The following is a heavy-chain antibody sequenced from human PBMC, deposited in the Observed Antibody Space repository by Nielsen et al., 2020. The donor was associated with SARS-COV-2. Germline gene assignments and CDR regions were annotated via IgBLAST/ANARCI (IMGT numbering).Heavy chain of an antibody. CDR2: IYYSGST. V-gene: IGHV4-30-4*01. D-gene: IGHD3-22*01. CDR3: AREPPMTYDSSGPTGYFDY. CDR1: GGSISSGDYY. Sequence: SETLSLTCTVSGGSISSGDYYWSWIRQPPGKGLEWIGYIYYSGSTYYNPSLKSRVTISVDTSKNQFSLKLSSVTAADTAVYYCAREPPMTYDSSGPTGYFDYWGQETLVTVSS. J-gene: IGHJ4*02.